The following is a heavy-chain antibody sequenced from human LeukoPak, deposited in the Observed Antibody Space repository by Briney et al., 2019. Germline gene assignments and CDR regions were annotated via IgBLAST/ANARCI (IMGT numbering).Heavy chain of an antibody. V-gene: IGHV5-51*01. D-gene: IGHD3-22*01. Sequence: GESLKISCKGSGYSFTSYWIGWVRQMPGKGLEWMGIIYPGDSDTRYSPSFQGQVTISADKSISTAYLQWSSLKASDTAMYYCARPFYYDSSGYPPYYDMDVWGQGTTVTVSS. CDR3: ARPFYYDSSGYPPYYDMDV. CDR1: GYSFTSYW. CDR2: IYPGDSDT. J-gene: IGHJ6*02.